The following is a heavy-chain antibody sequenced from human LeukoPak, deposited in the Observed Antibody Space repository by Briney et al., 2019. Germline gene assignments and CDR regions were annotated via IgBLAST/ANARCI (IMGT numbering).Heavy chain of an antibody. Sequence: GGSLRLSCAASGFTFSSYAMSWVRQAPGKGLEWVSFISTSSSYIYYADSVKGRFTISRDNAKNSLYLQMNSLSPDDTAVYFCARDPYSGNYGDYYYYYMDVWGKGTTVTISS. D-gene: IGHD1-26*01. CDR2: ISTSSSYI. CDR3: ARDPYSGNYGDYYYYYMDV. V-gene: IGHV3-21*06. J-gene: IGHJ6*03. CDR1: GFTFSSYA.